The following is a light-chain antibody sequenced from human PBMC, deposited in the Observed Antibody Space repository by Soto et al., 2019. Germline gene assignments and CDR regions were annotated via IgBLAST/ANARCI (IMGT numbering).Light chain of an antibody. V-gene: IGLV2-8*01. CDR2: EVD. J-gene: IGLJ2*01. Sequence: QSVLTQPPSASGSPGQSVTISCSRTGGDIGRYDFVSWYQQYPGKVPKLLIYEVDKRPSGVPDRFSGSKSGDRASLTVSGLRPDDEADYHCSAYAGGNIVIFGGGTKVTVL. CDR1: GGDIGRYDF. CDR3: SAYAGGNIVI.